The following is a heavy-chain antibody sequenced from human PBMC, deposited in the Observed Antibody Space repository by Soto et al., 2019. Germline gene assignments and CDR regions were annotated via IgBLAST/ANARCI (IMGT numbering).Heavy chain of an antibody. J-gene: IGHJ4*02. CDR1: GGTFSSYS. CDR3: AREGGRHSGGIDY. D-gene: IGHD1-26*01. Sequence: QVQLVQSGAEVKKPGSSVKVSCTASGGTFSSYSINWVRQAPGQGLEWMGEIIPIFGTANYAQKFQGRVTITADESTSTAYMELSSLGSEDTAVDYCAREGGRHSGGIDYWGQGTLVTVSS. V-gene: IGHV1-69*01. CDR2: IIPIFGTA.